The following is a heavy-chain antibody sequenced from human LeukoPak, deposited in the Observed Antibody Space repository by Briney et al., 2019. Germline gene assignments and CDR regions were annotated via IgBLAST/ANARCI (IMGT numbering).Heavy chain of an antibody. Sequence: GGSLRLSCAASGFTLRSYWMHWVSHAPGKGLVWVSRINSDGSSTSYADSVKGRFTISRDNAKNTLYLQMNSLRAEDTAVYYCASARYSSSWYHYWGQGTLVTVSS. V-gene: IGHV3-74*01. CDR1: GFTLRSYW. CDR3: ASARYSSSWYHY. D-gene: IGHD6-13*01. CDR2: INSDGSST. J-gene: IGHJ4*02.